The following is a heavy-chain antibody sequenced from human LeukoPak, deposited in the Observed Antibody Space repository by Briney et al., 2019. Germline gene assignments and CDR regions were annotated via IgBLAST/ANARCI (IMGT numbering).Heavy chain of an antibody. V-gene: IGHV3-66*01. CDR1: GFTGSGNY. CDR3: ASRDKGYYYGLDV. Sequence: GGSLRPSCAASGFTGSGNYMSWVRQAPGKGLEWVSIISGGGGAYYADSVKDRFTISRDNPKSTMYLQMKSLRAEDTAVYYCASRDKGYYYGLDVWGQGTTVIVSS. CDR2: ISGGGGA. D-gene: IGHD5-24*01. J-gene: IGHJ6*02.